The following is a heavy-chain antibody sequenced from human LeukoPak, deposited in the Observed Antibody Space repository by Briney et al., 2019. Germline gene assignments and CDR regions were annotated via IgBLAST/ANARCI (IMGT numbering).Heavy chain of an antibody. CDR1: GDSVSSNSAA. Sequence: SQTLSLTCAISGDSVSSNSAAWNWIRQSPSRCLEWLGRTYYRSKWYNDYAVSVKSRITINPDTSKTQFSLQLNSVNPGSTAVYYCARAMHIVAAGTFYFDYWGQGTLVTVSS. J-gene: IGHJ4*02. V-gene: IGHV6-1*01. CDR2: TYYRSKWYN. D-gene: IGHD6-25*01. CDR3: ARAMHIVAAGTFYFDY.